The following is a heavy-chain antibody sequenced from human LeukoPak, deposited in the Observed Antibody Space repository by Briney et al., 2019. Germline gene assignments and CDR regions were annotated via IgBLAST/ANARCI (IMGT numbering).Heavy chain of an antibody. CDR2: FDPEDGET. J-gene: IGHJ4*02. Sequence: GASVKVSCKVSGYTLTELSMHWVRQAPGKGLEWMGGFDPEDGETIYAQKFQGRVTMTEDTSTDTAYMELSSLRSEDTAVYYCATAGLAYRSGGSCYYYWGQGTLVTVSS. D-gene: IGHD2-15*01. CDR3: ATAGLAYRSGGSCYYY. CDR1: GYTLTELS. V-gene: IGHV1-24*01.